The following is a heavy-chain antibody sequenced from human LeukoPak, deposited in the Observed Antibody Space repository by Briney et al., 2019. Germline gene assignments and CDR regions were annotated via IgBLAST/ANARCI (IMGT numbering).Heavy chain of an antibody. J-gene: IGHJ5*02. Sequence: GGSVRLSCAASGFTFSYYSMSWVRRAPGKGLGWVSSISSTGSSIYYADSVKGRFTISRDNAKNSLYLQMSSLRVEDTAVYYCARDDVAWNDVHWFDPWGQGTLVTVSS. CDR3: ARDDVAWNDVHWFDP. CDR1: GFTFSYYS. D-gene: IGHD1-1*01. V-gene: IGHV3-21*01. CDR2: ISSTGSSI.